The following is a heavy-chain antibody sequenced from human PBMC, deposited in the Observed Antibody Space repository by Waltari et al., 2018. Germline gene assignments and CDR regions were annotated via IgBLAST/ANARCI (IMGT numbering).Heavy chain of an antibody. D-gene: IGHD6-6*01. J-gene: IGHJ5*02. CDR2: INHSGST. Sequence: QVQLQQWGAGLLKPSATLSLTCAVYGGSFSGYYCSWIRQPPGKGLEWIGEINHSGSTNYNPSLKSRVTISVDTSKNQFSLKLSSVTAADTAVYYCARGNRVSSTFVDPWGQGTLVTVSS. V-gene: IGHV4-34*01. CDR3: ARGNRVSSTFVDP. CDR1: GGSFSGYY.